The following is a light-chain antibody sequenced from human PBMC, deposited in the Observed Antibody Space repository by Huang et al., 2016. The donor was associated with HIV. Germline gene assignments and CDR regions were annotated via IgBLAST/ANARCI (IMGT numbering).Light chain of an antibody. V-gene: IGKV1-NL1*01. CDR2: ATS. Sequence: DIQMTQSPSSLSASVGDRVTIICRASQGISKSFAWYQQKPGKAPKLRLYATSKVESGVPSRFSGSGSVTHYTLTISTLQPEDLATYYCQQYQSVPWTFGQGTKVAI. CDR1: QGISKS. CDR3: QQYQSVPWT. J-gene: IGKJ1*01.